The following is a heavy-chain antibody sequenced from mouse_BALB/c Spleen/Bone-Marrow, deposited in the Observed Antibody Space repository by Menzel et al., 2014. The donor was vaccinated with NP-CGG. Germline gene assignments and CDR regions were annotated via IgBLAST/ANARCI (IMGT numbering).Heavy chain of an antibody. J-gene: IGHJ4*01. Sequence: QVQLQQSGAELVKPGAPVKLSCKASGYIFTSYWMNWVKQRPGRGLEWIGRIDPSDSETHYNQKFKDKATVTVDKSSSTAYIQLSSLTSEDSAVYYCARSEDCDWAMDYWGQGTSVTVSS. CDR2: IDPSDSET. CDR1: GYIFTSYW. V-gene: IGHV1-69*02. CDR3: ARSEDCDWAMDY.